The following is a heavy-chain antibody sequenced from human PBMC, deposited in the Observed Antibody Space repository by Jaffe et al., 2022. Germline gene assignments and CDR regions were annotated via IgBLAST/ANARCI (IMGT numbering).Heavy chain of an antibody. CDR3: ATDAFVLVVYGPDAFDI. CDR2: ISSSSSYI. V-gene: IGHV3-21*01. Sequence: EVQLVESGGGLVKPGGSLRLSCAASGFTFSSYSMNWVRQAPGKGLEWVSSISSSSSYIYYADSVKGRFTISRDNAKNSLYLQMNSLRAEDTAVYYCATDAFVLVVYGPDAFDIWGQGTMVTVSS. J-gene: IGHJ3*02. CDR1: GFTFSSYS. D-gene: IGHD2-8*02.